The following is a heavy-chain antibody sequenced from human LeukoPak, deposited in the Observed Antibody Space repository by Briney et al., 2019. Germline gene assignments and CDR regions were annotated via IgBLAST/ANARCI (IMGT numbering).Heavy chain of an antibody. V-gene: IGHV3-73*01. CDR3: TSRGEMATFYFDY. CDR1: GFTFSGSA. CDR2: IRSKANRYAT. D-gene: IGHD5-24*01. Sequence: GGSLRLSCAASGFTFSGSAMHWVRQASGKGLEWVGRIRSKANRYATAYAASVKGRFTISRDDSKNTAYLQMNSLKTEDTAVYYCTSRGEMATFYFDYWGQGTLVTVSS. J-gene: IGHJ4*02.